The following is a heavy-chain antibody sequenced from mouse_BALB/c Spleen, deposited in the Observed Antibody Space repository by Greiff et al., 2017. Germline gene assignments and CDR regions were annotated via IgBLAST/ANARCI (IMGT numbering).Heavy chain of an antibody. CDR3: TIYRYDGAMDY. J-gene: IGHJ4*01. Sequence: QVQLQQPGAELVKPGASVKLSCKASGYTFTSYYMYWVKQRPGQGLEWIGEINPSNGGTNFNEKFKSKATLTVDKSSSTAYMQLSSLTSEDSAVYYCTIYRYDGAMDYWGQGTSVTVSS. D-gene: IGHD2-14*01. CDR1: GYTFTSYY. CDR2: INPSNGGT. V-gene: IGHV1S81*02.